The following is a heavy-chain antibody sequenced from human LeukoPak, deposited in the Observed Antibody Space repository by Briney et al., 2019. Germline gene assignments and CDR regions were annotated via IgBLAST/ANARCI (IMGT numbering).Heavy chain of an antibody. V-gene: IGHV1-3*01. CDR3: ARDLSSGFYDFWSGPDY. Sequence: ASVKVSCKASGYTFTSYAMHWVRQAPGQRLEWMGWINAGNGNTKYSQKFQGRVTITRDTSASTAYMELSSLRSEDTAVYYCARDLSSGFYDFWSGPDYWGQGILVTVSS. J-gene: IGHJ4*02. D-gene: IGHD3-3*01. CDR1: GYTFTSYA. CDR2: INAGNGNT.